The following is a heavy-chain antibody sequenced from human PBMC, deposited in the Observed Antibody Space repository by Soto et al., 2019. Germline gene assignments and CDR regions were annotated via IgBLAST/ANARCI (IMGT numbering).Heavy chain of an antibody. CDR3: AREPLAHSYFDL. CDR1: GGSISGYY. J-gene: IGHJ4*02. V-gene: IGHV4-4*07. CDR2: MYNSERT. Sequence: ETLSLTCTVSGGSISGYYWSWIRQPAGKGLEWIGRMYNSERTNYNPSLKGRVTMSMDTSKNQFSLKLTSVTAADTAVYFCAREPLAHSYFDLWGQGTLVTVSA.